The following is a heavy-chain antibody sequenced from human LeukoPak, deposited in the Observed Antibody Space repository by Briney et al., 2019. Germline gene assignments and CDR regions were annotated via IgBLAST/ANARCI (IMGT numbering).Heavy chain of an antibody. CDR3: ARGQSYDFWSTISYYFDY. CDR1: GYTLTELS. J-gene: IGHJ4*02. CDR2: FDPEDGET. D-gene: IGHD3-3*01. Sequence: ASVKVSCKVSGYTLTELSMHWVRQAPGKGLEWMGGFDPEDGETIYAQKFQGRVTMTEDTSTDTAYMELSSLRSEDTAVYYCARGQSYDFWSTISYYFDYWGQGTLVTVSS. V-gene: IGHV1-24*01.